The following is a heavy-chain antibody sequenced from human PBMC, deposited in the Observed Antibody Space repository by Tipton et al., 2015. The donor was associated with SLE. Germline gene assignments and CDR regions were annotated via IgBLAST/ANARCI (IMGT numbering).Heavy chain of an antibody. D-gene: IGHD4-17*01. CDR2: IYTGGST. CDR3: ARALGDYGYYYGMDV. J-gene: IGHJ6*02. V-gene: IGHV3-66*02. CDR1: GFIVTNNY. Sequence: SLRLSCAASGFIVTNNYMNWVRQAPGKGLEWVSVIYTGGSTYYAGSVKGRFTISRDSSNNTLYLQMDSLRVEDTAIYYCARALGDYGYYYGMDVWGQGTTVTVSS.